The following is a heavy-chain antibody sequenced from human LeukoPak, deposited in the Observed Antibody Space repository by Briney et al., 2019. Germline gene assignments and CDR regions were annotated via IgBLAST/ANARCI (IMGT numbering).Heavy chain of an antibody. CDR3: ARHGDSNWYFDY. Sequence: GESLKISCKGSGYSFTSHWIAWVRQMPGKGLEWMGIIYPGDSGTTYSPSFQGQVTISADKSISTAYLQWSSLKASDTAMYYCARHGDSNWYFDYWGQGTLVTVSS. CDR1: GYSFTSHW. V-gene: IGHV5-51*01. D-gene: IGHD6-13*01. J-gene: IGHJ4*02. CDR2: IYPGDSGT.